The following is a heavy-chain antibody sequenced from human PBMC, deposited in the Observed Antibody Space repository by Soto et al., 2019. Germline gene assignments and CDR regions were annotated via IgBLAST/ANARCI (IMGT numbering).Heavy chain of an antibody. J-gene: IGHJ5*01. V-gene: IGHV1-46*01. CDR2: INPSGDSR. CDR3: ARDNSQKSRTPADTSWFNX. Sequence: ASLKVSCKASGFRFSDYFMHWVRQAPGQGLEWMGIINPSGDSRNYAQKFQGRVTITRDTSTSTVYMDLSSLRYEDTAVYYCARDNSQKSRTPADTSWFNXWGPVTPFTGSX. D-gene: IGHD6-19*01. CDR1: GFRFSDYF.